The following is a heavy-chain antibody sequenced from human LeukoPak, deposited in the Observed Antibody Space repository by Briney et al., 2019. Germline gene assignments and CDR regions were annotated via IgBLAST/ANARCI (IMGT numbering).Heavy chain of an antibody. J-gene: IGHJ5*02. V-gene: IGHV3-23*01. Sequence: GGSLRLPCAASGFSFSSFAMSWVRQAPGTGLEWVAAIRGSGNTTHHANSVKGRFTIPRHNSKSTLYLQMSRLRGESTAVYLCLKEAVWYGFAPWGQGTRVTVSS. D-gene: IGHD3-10*01. CDR3: LKEAVWYGFAP. CDR2: IRGSGNTT. CDR1: GFSFSSFA.